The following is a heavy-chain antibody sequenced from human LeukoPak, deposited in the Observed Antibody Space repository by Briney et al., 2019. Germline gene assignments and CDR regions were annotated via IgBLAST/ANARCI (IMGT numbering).Heavy chain of an antibody. D-gene: IGHD2-15*01. CDR1: GFTFSSFE. Sequence: TGGSLRLSCAVSGFTFSSFEMNWVRQAPGKGLEWVSYISSSGSSVYYADSVKGRFTISRDNAKNSLYLQMNSLGAGDTAVYYCARACGASCYAVDYYYYGMDVWGQGTTVTVSS. J-gene: IGHJ6*02. V-gene: IGHV3-48*03. CDR2: ISSSGSSV. CDR3: ARACGASCYAVDYYYYGMDV.